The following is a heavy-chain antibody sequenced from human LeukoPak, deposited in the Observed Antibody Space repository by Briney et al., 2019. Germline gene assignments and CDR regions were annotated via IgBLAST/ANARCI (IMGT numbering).Heavy chain of an antibody. J-gene: IGHJ6*02. CDR2: INHSGTT. Sequence: SETLSLTCAVYGGSFSGYYWSWIRQPPGKGLEWIGEINHSGTTNYNPSLKSRVTISVDTSKNQFSLKLSSVTAADTAVYYCASRGKGFGEFYYYYGMDAWGQGTTVTVSS. CDR1: GGSFSGYY. D-gene: IGHD3-10*01. V-gene: IGHV4-34*01. CDR3: ASRGKGFGEFYYYYGMDA.